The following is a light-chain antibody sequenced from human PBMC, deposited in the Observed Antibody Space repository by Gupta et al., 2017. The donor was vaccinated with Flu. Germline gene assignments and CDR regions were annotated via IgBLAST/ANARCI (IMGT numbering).Light chain of an antibody. V-gene: IGLV10-54*04. CDR1: SNNVGNQG. CDR3: SAWDSSLSTRV. J-gene: IGLJ2*01. Sequence: QAGLTQPPSVSKDLSQTATLTCTGNSNNVGNQGVAWLQQHQGHPPKLLSYRNNDRPSGISERFSASRSGNTASLTITGLQPEDEADYYCSAWDSSLSTRVFGGGTKLTVL. CDR2: RNN.